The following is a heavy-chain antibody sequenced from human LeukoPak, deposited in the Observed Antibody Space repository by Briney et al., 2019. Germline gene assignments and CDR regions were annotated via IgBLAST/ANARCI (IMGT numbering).Heavy chain of an antibody. J-gene: IGHJ4*02. CDR1: GYSISSGYY. CDR3: ASYTAMVTGGYDY. V-gene: IGHV4-38-2*01. CDR2: IYYSGST. Sequence: SETLSLTCAVSGYSISSGYYWGWIRQPPGKGLEWIGSIYYSGSTYYNPSLKSRVTISVDTSKNQFSLKLSSVTAADTAVYYCASYTAMVTGGYDYWGQGTLVTVSS. D-gene: IGHD5-18*01.